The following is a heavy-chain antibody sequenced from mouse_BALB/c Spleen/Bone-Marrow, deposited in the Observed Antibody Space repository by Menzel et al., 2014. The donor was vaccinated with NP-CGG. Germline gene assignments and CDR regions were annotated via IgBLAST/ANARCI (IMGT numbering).Heavy chain of an antibody. V-gene: IGHV4-2*02. Sequence: EVKLVESAGGLVQPGGSLNLACVASGFDFSRYRMSWARQAPGKGQEWIGEINPGSNTINYSPSLKDKFIISRDNAKNTLYLQMSKVRSEDTALYYCARLWNYGYHDNWGQGTSRTISS. J-gene: IGHJ2*02. D-gene: IGHD1-2*01. CDR2: INPGSNTI. CDR3: ARLWNYGYHDN. CDR1: GFDFSRYR.